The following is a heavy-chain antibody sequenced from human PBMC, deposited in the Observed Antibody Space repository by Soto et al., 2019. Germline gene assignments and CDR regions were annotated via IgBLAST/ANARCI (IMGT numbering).Heavy chain of an antibody. CDR2: IYHIGMT. Sequence: QVHLRESGPGLVKPSWTLSLTCIVSGASISSSSWWTWVRQTPGKGLEWIGEIYHIGMTRYSSSLKSRVSMSVDKSENTFSLNLRSVTAADTAIYYCVRDLRGIDYDILMGGSWGRGALVIVSS. V-gene: IGHV4-4*02. D-gene: IGHD3-9*01. CDR1: GASISSSSW. J-gene: IGHJ5*02. CDR3: VRDLRGIDYDILMGGS.